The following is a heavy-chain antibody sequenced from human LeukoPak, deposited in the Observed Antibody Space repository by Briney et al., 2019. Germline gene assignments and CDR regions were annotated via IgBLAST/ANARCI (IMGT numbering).Heavy chain of an antibody. CDR2: IKQDGSEK. D-gene: IGHD6-13*01. CDR3: ARANSSSWYYYYYYYMDV. V-gene: IGHV3-7*01. J-gene: IGHJ6*03. CDR1: GGSFSGYY. Sequence: ETLSLTCAVYGGSFSGYYMSWIRQAPGKGLEWVANIKQDGSEKYYVDSVKGRFTISRDNAENSLYLQMNGLRAEDTAVYYCARANSSSWYYYYYYYMDVWGKGTTVTVSS.